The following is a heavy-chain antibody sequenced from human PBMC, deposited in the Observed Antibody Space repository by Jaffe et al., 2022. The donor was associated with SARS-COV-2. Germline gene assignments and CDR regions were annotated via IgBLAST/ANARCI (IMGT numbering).Heavy chain of an antibody. Sequence: EVQLVESGGGLVKPGGSLRLSCAASGFTFSNAWMSWVRQAPGKGLEWVGRIKSKTDGGTTDYAAPVKGRFTISRDDSKNTLYLQMNSLKTEDTAVYYCTTPTYYYDSSGYYPFDYWGQGTLVTVSS. CDR2: IKSKTDGGTT. D-gene: IGHD3-22*01. V-gene: IGHV3-15*01. J-gene: IGHJ4*02. CDR1: GFTFSNAW. CDR3: TTPTYYYDSSGYYPFDY.